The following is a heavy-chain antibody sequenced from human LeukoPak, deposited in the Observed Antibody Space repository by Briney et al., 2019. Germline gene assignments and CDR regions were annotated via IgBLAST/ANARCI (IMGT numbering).Heavy chain of an antibody. D-gene: IGHD3-22*01. CDR3: AADSSGYCRYFDY. J-gene: IGHJ4*02. Sequence: TGGSLRLSCAASGFTFHDHGMHWVRQAPGKGLEWVAVIWYDGSNKYYADSVKGRFTISRDNSENTLYLQMNSLRAEDTAVYYCAADSSGYCRYFDYWGQGTLVTVSS. CDR2: IWYDGSNK. CDR1: GFTFHDHG. V-gene: IGHV3-33*08.